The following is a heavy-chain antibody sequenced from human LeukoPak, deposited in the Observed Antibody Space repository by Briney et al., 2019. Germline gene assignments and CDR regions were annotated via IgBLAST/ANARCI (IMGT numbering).Heavy chain of an antibody. V-gene: IGHV1-18*01. Sequence: ASVKVSCKASGYTFTSYGISWVRQAPGQGLEWMGWISAYNGNTNYAQKFQGRVTMTRDTSISTAYMELSRLRSDDTAVYYCARASGSHPNDYWGKGTLVTVSS. J-gene: IGHJ4*02. CDR2: ISAYNGNT. CDR1: GYTFTSYG. D-gene: IGHD1-26*01. CDR3: ARASGSHPNDY.